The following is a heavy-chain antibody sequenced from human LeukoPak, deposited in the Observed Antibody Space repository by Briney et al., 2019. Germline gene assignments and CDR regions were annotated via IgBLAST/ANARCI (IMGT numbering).Heavy chain of an antibody. J-gene: IGHJ4*02. Sequence: GGSLRLSCAASGFTFSSYSMNWVRQAPGKELEWVSSISSSSSYIYYADSVKGRFTISRDNAKNSLYLQMNSLRAEDTAVYYCARSMDPQLFDYWGQGTLVTVSS. CDR2: ISSSSSYI. CDR3: ARSMDPQLFDY. CDR1: GFTFSSYS. V-gene: IGHV3-21*01. D-gene: IGHD2-2*03.